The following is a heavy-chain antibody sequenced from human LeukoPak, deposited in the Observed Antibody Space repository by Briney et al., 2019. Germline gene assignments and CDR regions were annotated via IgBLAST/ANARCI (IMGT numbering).Heavy chain of an antibody. CDR2: LYTGGET. J-gene: IGHJ4*02. CDR1: GFTFSSFT. V-gene: IGHV3-53*01. D-gene: IGHD5-18*01. Sequence: GGSLRLSCAGSGFTFSSFTMTWVRQAPGKGLEWVSLLYTGGETNYADSVKGRFTISRDNSKNTVSLQMNSLRAEDTAVYYCARGFAPAYNFGVFDGWGQGTLVTVSS. CDR3: ARGFAPAYNFGVFDG.